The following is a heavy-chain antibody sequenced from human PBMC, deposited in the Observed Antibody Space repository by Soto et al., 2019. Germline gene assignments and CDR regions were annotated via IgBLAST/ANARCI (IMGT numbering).Heavy chain of an antibody. CDR3: AKDRAGVAGPGSFDY. J-gene: IGHJ4*02. CDR2: ISGSGGST. D-gene: IGHD6-19*01. V-gene: IGHV3-23*01. CDR1: GFTFSRYA. Sequence: EVQLLESGGGLVQPGGSLRLSCAASGFTFSRYAMSWVRQAPGKGLEWVSAISGSGGSTYYADSVKGRFTISRDNSKNTLYLEMNRLRVEDTAVYYCAKDRAGVAGPGSFDYWGQGTLVTVSS.